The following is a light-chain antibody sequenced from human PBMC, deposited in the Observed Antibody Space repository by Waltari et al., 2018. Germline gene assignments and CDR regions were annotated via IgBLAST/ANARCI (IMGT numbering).Light chain of an antibody. J-gene: IGKJ3*01. CDR1: QSIGSW. V-gene: IGKV1-5*03. Sequence: IQITQSPSTLAASVGDRVTITCRASQSIGSWLAWYQQKPGKAPKLLIYEATSLESGVPSRFSASGSGTEFTLTISSLQPDDFATYYCQRYNSYPITFGPGTKVDI. CDR3: QRYNSYPIT. CDR2: EAT.